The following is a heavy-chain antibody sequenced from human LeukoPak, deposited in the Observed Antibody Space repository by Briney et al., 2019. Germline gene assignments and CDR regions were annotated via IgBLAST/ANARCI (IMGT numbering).Heavy chain of an antibody. Sequence: SETLSLTCTVSGGSISSYSWSWIRQPPGKGLEWIGYIYYSGSTNYNPSLKSRVTISVDTSKNQFSLKLSSVTAADTAVYYCARGNIAAARRYIDYWGQGTLVTVSS. J-gene: IGHJ4*02. CDR3: ARGNIAAARRYIDY. CDR2: IYYSGST. D-gene: IGHD6-13*01. CDR1: GGSISSYS. V-gene: IGHV4-59*01.